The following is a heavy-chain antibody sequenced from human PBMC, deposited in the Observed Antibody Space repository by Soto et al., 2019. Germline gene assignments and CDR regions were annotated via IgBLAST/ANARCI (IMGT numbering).Heavy chain of an antibody. Sequence: VQLVESWAGLVQPGASLRVSCTASGFTFSTYAMHWVRQAPGQGLEWVSRINSGGSTTNYADYVKGRFTISRDNAKKTLYRQRSKPRAEKNAVYYCARGGCFNYYFDLWGHGTLVTVSS. CDR1: GFTFSTYA. V-gene: IGHV3-74*01. J-gene: IGHJ2*01. CDR2: INSGGSTT. CDR3: ARGGCFNYYFDL. D-gene: IGHD1-7*01.